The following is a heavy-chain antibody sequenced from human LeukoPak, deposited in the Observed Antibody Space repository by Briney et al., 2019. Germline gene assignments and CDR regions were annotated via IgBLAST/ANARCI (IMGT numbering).Heavy chain of an antibody. V-gene: IGHV3-30*18. CDR2: ISYDGSNK. J-gene: IGHJ4*02. CDR3: AKVAAGAPYYFDY. D-gene: IGHD6-13*01. CDR1: GFTFSSYD. Sequence: GRSLRLSCAAFGFTFSSYDMHWVRQAPGKGLEWVAVISYDGSNKYYADSVKGRFTISRDNSKNTLYLQMNSLRAEDTAVYYCAKVAAGAPYYFDYWGQGTLVTVSS.